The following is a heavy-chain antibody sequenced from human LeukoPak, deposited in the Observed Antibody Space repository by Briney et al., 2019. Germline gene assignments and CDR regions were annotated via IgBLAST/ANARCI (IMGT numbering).Heavy chain of an antibody. V-gene: IGHV4-61*02. CDR2: IYTSGST. CDR1: GGSISSGSYY. J-gene: IGHJ4*02. Sequence: SETLSLTCTVSGGSISSGSYYWSWIRQPAGKGLEWIGRIYTSGSTNYNPSLKSRVTISVDTSKNQFSLKLSSVTAADTAVYYCAREGTTGLDWGQGTLVTVSS. CDR3: AREGTTGLD. D-gene: IGHD1-14*01.